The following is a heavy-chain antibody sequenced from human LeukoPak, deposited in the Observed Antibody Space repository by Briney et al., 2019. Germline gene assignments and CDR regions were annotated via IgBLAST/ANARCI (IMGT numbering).Heavy chain of an antibody. Sequence: NPSETLSLTCTVSGGSISSTSYYWGWIRQPLGKGLEWIGSINYSGITYYNPSLKSRVTISVDTSKNQFSLKLSSVTAADTAVYYCARVDIVVVPSANFDCWGQGTLVTVSS. CDR1: GGSISSTSYY. CDR3: ARVDIVVVPSANFDC. J-gene: IGHJ4*02. V-gene: IGHV4-39*01. CDR2: INYSGIT. D-gene: IGHD2-2*01.